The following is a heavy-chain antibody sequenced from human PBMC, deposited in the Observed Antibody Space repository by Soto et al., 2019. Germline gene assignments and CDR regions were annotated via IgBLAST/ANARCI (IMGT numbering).Heavy chain of an antibody. Sequence: EVQLVESGGGLVQPGGSLRLSCAASGFTVSSNYMSWVRQAPGKGLEWVSVIYSGGSTYYADSVKGRFTISRDNSKNRLYIKMNSLSAEDTAAYYCAREFYGGNSGYFDYWGQGTLVTVSS. V-gene: IGHV3-66*01. D-gene: IGHD4-17*01. J-gene: IGHJ4*02. CDR2: IYSGGST. CDR3: AREFYGGNSGYFDY. CDR1: GFTVSSNY.